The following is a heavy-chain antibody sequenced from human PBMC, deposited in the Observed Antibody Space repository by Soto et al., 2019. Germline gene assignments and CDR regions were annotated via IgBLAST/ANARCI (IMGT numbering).Heavy chain of an antibody. CDR3: AKSLSTAVNYGLDV. Sequence: EVQLLESGGGLVQPGGSLRLSCGASGFTFSDNAMTWVRQAPGKGLEWVSSISDDGDSKYYADSVKGRFAVSRDNSKNTLFLHMNSLGAEDTAVYYCAKSLSTAVNYGLDVWGQGTSVTVSS. V-gene: IGHV3-23*01. D-gene: IGHD2-2*01. CDR2: ISDDGDSK. CDR1: GFTFSDNA. J-gene: IGHJ6*02.